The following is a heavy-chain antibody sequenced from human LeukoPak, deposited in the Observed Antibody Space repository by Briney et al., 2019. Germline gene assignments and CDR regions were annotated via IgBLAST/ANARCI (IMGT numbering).Heavy chain of an antibody. J-gene: IGHJ6*04. Sequence: ASVKVSCKASGYTFTGYYMHWVRQAPGQGLEWMGWINPNSGGTNYAQKFQGWVTMTRDTSISTAYMELSRLRSDDTAVYYCVRAYCSGGSCYGIYYYYGMDVWGKGTTVTVSS. CDR1: GYTFTGYY. D-gene: IGHD2-15*01. V-gene: IGHV1-2*04. CDR2: INPNSGGT. CDR3: VRAYCSGGSCYGIYYYYGMDV.